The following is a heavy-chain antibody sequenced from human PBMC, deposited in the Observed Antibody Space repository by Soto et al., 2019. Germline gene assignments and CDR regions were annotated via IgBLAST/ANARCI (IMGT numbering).Heavy chain of an antibody. J-gene: IGHJ3*01. CDR2: IFHSGDT. Sequence: QVQLQESGPGLVKPSGTLSLTCAVSGDSISNSRWWTWVRQPPGKGLEWIGDIFHSGDTNYNPSLKXXGFISVDKSQNQFSLKVSSVTAADTAVYYCAYSTGWYRHDVWGQGTLVTVSS. CDR3: AYSTGWYRHDV. D-gene: IGHD6-19*01. V-gene: IGHV4-4*02. CDR1: GDSISNSRW.